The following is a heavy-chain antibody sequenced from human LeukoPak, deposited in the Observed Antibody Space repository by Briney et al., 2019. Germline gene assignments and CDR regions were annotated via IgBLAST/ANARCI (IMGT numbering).Heavy chain of an antibody. J-gene: IGHJ4*02. V-gene: IGHV2-5*02. Sequence: SGPTLVKPTQTLTLTCTFSGFSLSTSGVGVGWIRQPPGKALEWLALIYWDDDKRYSPSLKSRLTITKDTSKNQVVLTMTNMDPVDTATYYCAHTRGHGSGSHFDYWGQGTLVTVSS. CDR1: GFSLSTSGVG. D-gene: IGHD3-10*01. CDR3: AHTRGHGSGSHFDY. CDR2: IYWDDDK.